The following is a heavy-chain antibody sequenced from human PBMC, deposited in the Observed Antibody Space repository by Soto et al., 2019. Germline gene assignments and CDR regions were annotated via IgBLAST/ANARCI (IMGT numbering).Heavy chain of an antibody. V-gene: IGHV3-9*01. CDR1: GFTFSDYY. Sequence: GGSLRLSCAASGFTFSDYYMHWVRQGQGKGLEWVSGITWNSGSIDYADSVKGRFTISRDNAKNSLYLQMNSLRPEDTALYYCAKDIREYSSGWTYFDYWGHGTLVTVSS. CDR3: AKDIREYSSGWTYFDY. CDR2: ITWNSGSI. J-gene: IGHJ4*01. D-gene: IGHD6-19*01.